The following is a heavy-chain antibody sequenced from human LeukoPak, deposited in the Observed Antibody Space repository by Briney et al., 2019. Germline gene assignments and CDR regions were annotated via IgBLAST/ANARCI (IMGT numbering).Heavy chain of an antibody. Sequence: GASVKVSRKASGYTFTGYYVHWVRQAPGQGLEWMGWINPNSGVTNYAQNFQGRVTMTRDTSISTAYMDLSRLRSDDTAVYYCARGIPAAGTFDYWGQESLVTVSS. CDR3: ARGIPAAGTFDY. J-gene: IGHJ4*02. D-gene: IGHD6-13*01. CDR2: INPNSGVT. V-gene: IGHV1-2*02. CDR1: GYTFTGYY.